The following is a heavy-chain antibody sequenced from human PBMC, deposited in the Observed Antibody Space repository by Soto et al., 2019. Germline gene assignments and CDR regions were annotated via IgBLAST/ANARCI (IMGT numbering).Heavy chain of an antibody. D-gene: IGHD6-6*01. V-gene: IGHV4-59*01. CDR2: IYYSGST. CDR1: GGSISIYY. J-gene: IGHJ5*02. Sequence: SETLSLTCTVSGGSISIYYWSLIRQPPGKGLEWIGYIYYSGSTNYNPSLKSRVTISVDTSKNQFSLKLSSVTAADTAVYYCARELVAEPRSRIAARKGWFDPWGQGTLSPVSS. CDR3: ARELVAEPRSRIAARKGWFDP.